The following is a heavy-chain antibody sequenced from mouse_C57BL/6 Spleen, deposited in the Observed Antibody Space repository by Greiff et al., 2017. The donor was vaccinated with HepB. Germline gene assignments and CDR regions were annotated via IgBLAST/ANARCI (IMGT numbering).Heavy chain of an antibody. CDR3: ASKLTGTGYFDV. V-gene: IGHV5-6*01. CDR2: ISSGGSYT. D-gene: IGHD4-1*01. CDR1: GFTFSSYG. Sequence: EVKVVESGGDLVKPGGSLKLSCAASGFTFSSYGMSWVRQTPDKRLEWVATISSGGSYTYYPDSVKGRFTISRDNAKNTLYLQMSSLKSEDTAMYYCASKLTGTGYFDVWGTGTTVTVSS. J-gene: IGHJ1*03.